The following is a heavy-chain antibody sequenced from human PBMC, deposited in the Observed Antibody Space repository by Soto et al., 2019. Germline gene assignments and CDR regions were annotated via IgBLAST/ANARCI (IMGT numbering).Heavy chain of an antibody. J-gene: IGHJ4*02. CDR2: IYYSGST. Sequence: SETLSLTCTASGGSISSYYWSWIRQPPGKGLEWIGYIYYSGSTNYNPSLKSRVTISVDTSKNQFSLKLSSVTAADTAVYYCARVWGHYFDYWGQGTLVTVSS. D-gene: IGHD3-16*01. CDR3: ARVWGHYFDY. V-gene: IGHV4-59*01. CDR1: GGSISSYY.